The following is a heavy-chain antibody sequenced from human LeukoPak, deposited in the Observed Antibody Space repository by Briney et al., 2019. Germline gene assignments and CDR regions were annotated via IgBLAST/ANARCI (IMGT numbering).Heavy chain of an antibody. Sequence: GGSLTLSCAASGFTFSISDMIWARQAPGVGLEWVSAITSDSRYRYYADSVKGRFTVSRDNAKNSLSLQMNSLRVEDTAVYYCAGNFTSWGQGTLVTVS. CDR1: GFTFSISD. CDR2: ITSDSRYR. V-gene: IGHV3-21*01. CDR3: AGNFTS. J-gene: IGHJ5*02.